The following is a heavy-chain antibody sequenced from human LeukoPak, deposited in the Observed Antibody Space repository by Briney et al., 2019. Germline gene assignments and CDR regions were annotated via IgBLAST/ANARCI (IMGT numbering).Heavy chain of an antibody. J-gene: IGHJ2*01. Sequence: GGSLRLSCPASAFTFIVYALTWVRQAPGKGLESVSAISSSGDSTYYADSVKGRFTISRDNSKNTLHLQMNSLRAEDTALYYCAKETAYGASRYWYFDLWGRGTLVTVSS. V-gene: IGHV3-23*01. CDR2: ISSSGDST. CDR3: AKETAYGASRYWYFDL. CDR1: AFTFIVYA. D-gene: IGHD4-17*01.